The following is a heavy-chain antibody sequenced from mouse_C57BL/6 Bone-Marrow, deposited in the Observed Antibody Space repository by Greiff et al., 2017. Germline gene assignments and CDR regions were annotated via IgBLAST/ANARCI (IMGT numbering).Heavy chain of an antibody. CDR3: TTWYGSSY. Sequence: EVQLQQSGAELVRPGASVKLSCTASGFNIKDDYMHWVKQRPEQGLEWIGWLDPENGDTEYASKFQGKATITADKSSNTAYLQLSSLTSEDTAVYYCTTWYGSSYGGQGTLVTVSA. CDR2: LDPENGDT. J-gene: IGHJ3*01. V-gene: IGHV14-4*01. CDR1: GFNIKDDY. D-gene: IGHD1-1*01.